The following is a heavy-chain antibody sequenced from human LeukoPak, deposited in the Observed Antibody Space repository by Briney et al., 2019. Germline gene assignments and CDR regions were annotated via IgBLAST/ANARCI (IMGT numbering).Heavy chain of an antibody. CDR2: IYPGDSDT. CDR1: GYSFTSYW. D-gene: IGHD3-22*01. J-gene: IGHJ3*02. Sequence: GESLKSSCKGSGYSFTSYWIGWVRQMPGKGLEWMGIIYPGDSDTRYSPSFQGQVTISADKSISTAYLQWSSLKASDTAMYYCARPSYYDSSGYYSDAFDIWGQGTMVTVSS. CDR3: ARPSYYDSSGYYSDAFDI. V-gene: IGHV5-51*01.